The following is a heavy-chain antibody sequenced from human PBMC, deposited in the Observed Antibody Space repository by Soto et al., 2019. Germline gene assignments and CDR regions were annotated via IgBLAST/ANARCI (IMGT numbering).Heavy chain of an antibody. CDR3: ARSSSSWPFDY. V-gene: IGHV4-31*03. D-gene: IGHD6-13*01. J-gene: IGHJ4*02. Sequence: QLQLQESVPGLVKPSQTLSLTCTVSGGSISSGGYYWSWIRQHPGKGLEWIGYIYYSGSTYYNPSLKSRVTISVDTSKNQFSLKLSSVTAADTAVYYCARSSSSWPFDYWGQGTLVTVSS. CDR1: GGSISSGGYY. CDR2: IYYSGST.